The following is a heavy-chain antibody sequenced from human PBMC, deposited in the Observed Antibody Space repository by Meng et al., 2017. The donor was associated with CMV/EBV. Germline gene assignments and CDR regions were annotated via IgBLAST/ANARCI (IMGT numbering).Heavy chain of an antibody. Sequence: GESLKISCAASGFTFSSYGMHWVRQAPGKGLEWVAFIRYDGSNKYYADSVKGRFTTSRDNSKNTLYLQMNSLRAEDTAVYYCAKVLSNWNYLGAFDYWGQGTLVTVSS. CDR2: IRYDGSNK. D-gene: IGHD1-7*01. CDR1: GFTFSSYG. V-gene: IGHV3-30*02. CDR3: AKVLSNWNYLGAFDY. J-gene: IGHJ4*02.